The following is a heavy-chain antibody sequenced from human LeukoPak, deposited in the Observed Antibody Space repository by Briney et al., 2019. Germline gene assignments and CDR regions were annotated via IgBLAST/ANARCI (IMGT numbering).Heavy chain of an antibody. CDR1: GYTFTSYD. CDR2: MNPNSGNT. J-gene: IGHJ3*02. CDR3: ARGEQLDAFDI. Sequence: ASVKVSCKASGYTFTSYDINRVRQATGQGLEWMGWMNPNSGNTGYAQKFQGRVTITRNTSISTAYMELSSLRSEDTAVYYCARGEQLDAFDIWGQGTMVTVSS. V-gene: IGHV1-8*03. D-gene: IGHD6-6*01.